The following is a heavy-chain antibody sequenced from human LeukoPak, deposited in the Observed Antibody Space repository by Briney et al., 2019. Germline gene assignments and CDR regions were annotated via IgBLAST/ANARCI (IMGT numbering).Heavy chain of an antibody. Sequence: SETLSLTCAVYGGSFSGYYWSWIRQPPGKGLEWIGEINHSGSTNYNPSLKSRVTISVDTSKNQFSLKLSSVTAADTAVYYCATDGVDCSGGSCYSARFHWFDPWGQGTLVTVSS. V-gene: IGHV4-34*01. CDR3: ATDGVDCSGGSCYSARFHWFDP. D-gene: IGHD2-15*01. CDR2: INHSGST. J-gene: IGHJ5*02. CDR1: GGSFSGYY.